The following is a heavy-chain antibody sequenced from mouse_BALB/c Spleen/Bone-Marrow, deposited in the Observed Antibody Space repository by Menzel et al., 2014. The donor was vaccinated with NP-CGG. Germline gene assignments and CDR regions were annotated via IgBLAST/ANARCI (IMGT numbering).Heavy chain of an antibody. Sequence: EVQRVESGGGLVKPGGSLKLSCAASGFAFSSYDMSWVRQTPEKRLEWVAYISSGGGSTYYPDTVKGRFTISRDNAKNTRYLQMSSLKSEDTAMYYCARHRYYFDYWGQGTTLTVSS. CDR1: GFAFSSYD. J-gene: IGHJ2*01. V-gene: IGHV5-12-1*01. CDR2: ISSGGGST. CDR3: ARHRYYFDY.